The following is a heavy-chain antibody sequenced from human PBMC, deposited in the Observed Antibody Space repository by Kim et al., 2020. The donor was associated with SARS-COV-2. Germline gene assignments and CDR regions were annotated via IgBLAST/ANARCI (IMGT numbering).Heavy chain of an antibody. CDR3: AGSYDFWSNPYYYYGM. J-gene: IGHJ6*01. Sequence: SETLSLTCTVSGGSISSSSYYWGWIRQPPGKGLEWIGSIYYSGSTYYNPSLKRRVTISVDTSKNQFSLKMSSVTAADTAVYYCAGSYDFWSNPYYYYGM. CDR1: GGSISSSSYY. CDR2: IYYSGST. D-gene: IGHD3-3*01. V-gene: IGHV4-39*01.